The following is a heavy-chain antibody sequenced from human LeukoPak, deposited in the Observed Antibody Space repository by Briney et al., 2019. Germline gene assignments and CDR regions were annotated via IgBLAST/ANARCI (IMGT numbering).Heavy chain of an antibody. CDR2: ISSSGSTI. J-gene: IGHJ6*04. D-gene: IGHD3-10*02. CDR3: AELGITMIGGV. V-gene: IGHV3-48*03. CDR1: GFTFSSYE. Sequence: GGSLRLSCAASGFTFSSYEMNWVRQAPGEGLEWVSYISSSGSTIYYADSVKGRFTISRDNTKNSLYLQMNSLRAEDTAVYYCAELGITMIGGVWGKGTTVTISS.